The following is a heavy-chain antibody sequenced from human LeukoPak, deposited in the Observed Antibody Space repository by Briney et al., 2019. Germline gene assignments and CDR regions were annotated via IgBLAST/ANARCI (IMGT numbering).Heavy chain of an antibody. D-gene: IGHD3-10*01. CDR1: GGTFSSYA. Sequence: SVKVSCKASGGTFSSYAISWVRQAPGQGLEWMGRIIPILGMANYAQKFQGRVTITADKSTSTAYMELSSLRSEDTAVYYCARELKRGCCWFDPWGQGTLVTVSS. V-gene: IGHV1-69*04. CDR2: IIPILGMA. CDR3: ARELKRGCCWFDP. J-gene: IGHJ5*02.